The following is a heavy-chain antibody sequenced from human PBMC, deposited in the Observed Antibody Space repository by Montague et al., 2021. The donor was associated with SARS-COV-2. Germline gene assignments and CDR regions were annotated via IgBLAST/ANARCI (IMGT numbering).Heavy chain of an antibody. V-gene: IGHV3-9*01. CDR1: GFTFDDYA. D-gene: IGHD3/OR15-3a*01. J-gene: IGHJ6*02. CDR3: AKDADWDYYGMDV. Sequence: SLRLSCAASGFTFDDYAMHWVRQAPGKGLGWVSGISWNSGSIGYADSVKGRFTVSRDNAKNSLYLQVNSLRAEDTALYYCAKDADWDYYGMDVWGQGTTVTVSS. CDR2: ISWNSGSI.